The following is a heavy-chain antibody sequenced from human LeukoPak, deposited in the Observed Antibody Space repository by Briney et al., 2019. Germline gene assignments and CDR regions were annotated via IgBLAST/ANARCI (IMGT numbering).Heavy chain of an antibody. J-gene: IGHJ4*02. CDR3: ARLSYDYVWGSYRYFDY. D-gene: IGHD3-16*02. CDR2: IYYSGST. CDR1: GGSISSYY. V-gene: IGHV4-59*08. Sequence: SETLSLTCTVSGGSISSYYWSWIRQPPGKGLEWIGYIYYSGSTNYNPSLKSRVTISVDTSKNQFSLKLSSVTAAGTAVYYCARLSYDYVWGSYRYFDYWGQGTLVTVSS.